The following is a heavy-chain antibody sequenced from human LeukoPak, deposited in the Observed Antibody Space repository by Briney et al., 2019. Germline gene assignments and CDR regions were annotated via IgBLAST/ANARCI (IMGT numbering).Heavy chain of an antibody. CDR1: GYTFTNYG. CDR2: ISAYDGNA. D-gene: IGHD2-15*01. CDR3: ARDCRSCSDNMYYFDY. J-gene: IGHJ4*02. V-gene: IGHV1-18*01. Sequence: ASVKVSCKASGYTFTNYGISWVRRAPGQGLEWMAWISAYDGNANYAQKLQGRVTMTTDTSTRTAYMELRSLRSDDTAMYYCARDCRSCSDNMYYFDYWGQGTLVTVSS.